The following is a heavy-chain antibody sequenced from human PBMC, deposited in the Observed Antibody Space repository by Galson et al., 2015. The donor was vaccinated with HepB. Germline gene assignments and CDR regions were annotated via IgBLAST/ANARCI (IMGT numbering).Heavy chain of an antibody. V-gene: IGHV5-10-1*01. CDR2: IDPSDSYT. CDR1: GYSFTSYW. J-gene: IGHJ6*02. Sequence: GYSFTSYWISWVRQVPGKGLEWMGRIDPSDSYTNYSPSFQGHVTISADKSISTAYLQWSSLKASDTAMYYCARREGEAGDYGMDVWGQGTTVTVSS. D-gene: IGHD1-26*01. CDR3: ARREGEAGDYGMDV.